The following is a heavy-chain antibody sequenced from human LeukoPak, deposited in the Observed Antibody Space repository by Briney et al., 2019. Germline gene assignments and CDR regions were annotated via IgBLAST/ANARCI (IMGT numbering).Heavy chain of an antibody. J-gene: IGHJ6*02. CDR2: IYYSGST. CDR3: ARAPGGMDV. V-gene: IGHV4-30-4*01. Sequence: SETLSLTCTVSGGSISSGDYYWTWIRRPPGKGLEWIGYIYYSGSTYYNPSLKRRVTISVDTSKNQFSLKLSSVTAADTAVYYCARAPGGMDVWGQGTTVSVSS. CDR1: GGSISSGDYY.